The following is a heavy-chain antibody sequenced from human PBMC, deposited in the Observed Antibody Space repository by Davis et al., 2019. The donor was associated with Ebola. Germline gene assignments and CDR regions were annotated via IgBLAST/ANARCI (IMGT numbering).Heavy chain of an antibody. CDR1: GFTFSSYS. CDR2: ISSSSSYI. Sequence: PGGSLRLSCAASGFTFSSYSMNWVRQAPGKGLEWVSSISSSSSYIYYADSVKGRFTISRDNAKNSLYLQMNSLRAEDTAVYYCARDRRAGSSSWYSLEAFDIWGQGTMVTVSS. V-gene: IGHV3-21*01. D-gene: IGHD6-13*01. J-gene: IGHJ3*02. CDR3: ARDRRAGSSSWYSLEAFDI.